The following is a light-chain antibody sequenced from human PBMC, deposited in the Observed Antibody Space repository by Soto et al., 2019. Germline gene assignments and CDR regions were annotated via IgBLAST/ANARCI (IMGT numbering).Light chain of an antibody. CDR2: GAS. V-gene: IGKV3-20*01. Sequence: EFVFTQSPGTLSLSPGERATLSCRASQSLTNSFIAWYQQKPGQAPRILISGASSRDAGIPDRFSGSGSETDFTLTISSLEPEDFELYFCQQYGNPRITFGQGTRLEIK. J-gene: IGKJ5*01. CDR3: QQYGNPRIT. CDR1: QSLTNSF.